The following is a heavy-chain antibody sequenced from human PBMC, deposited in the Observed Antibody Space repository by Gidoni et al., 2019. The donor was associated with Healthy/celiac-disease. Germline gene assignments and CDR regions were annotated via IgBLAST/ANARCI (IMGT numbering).Heavy chain of an antibody. CDR1: GYTPPELS. CDR2: CDPEDGET. CDR3: ATDPITGTTVGAFDI. V-gene: IGHV1-24*01. J-gene: IGHJ3*02. Sequence: QVQLVQSGAEVKKPGASVKVSCTVSGYTPPELSIHWVRQAPGKGLEWMGGCDPEDGETTYAQKFQGRVTMTEDTSTDTAYMELSSLRSEDTAVYYCATDPITGTTVGAFDIWGQGTMVTVSS. D-gene: IGHD1-20*01.